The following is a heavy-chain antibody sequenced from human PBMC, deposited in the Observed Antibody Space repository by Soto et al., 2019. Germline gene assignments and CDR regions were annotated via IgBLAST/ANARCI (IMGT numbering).Heavy chain of an antibody. CDR3: ARATYYDFWSGYYMSVRGIFDY. CDR2: INHSGST. CDR1: GGSFSGHY. V-gene: IGHV4-34*01. Sequence: QVQLQQWGAGLLKPSETLSLTCAVYGGSFSGHYWSWIRQPPGKGLEWIGEINHSGSTNYNPSLKSRVTISVDTSKNQFSLKLSSVTAADTAVYYCARATYYDFWSGYYMSVRGIFDYWGQGTLVTVSS. D-gene: IGHD3-3*01. J-gene: IGHJ4*02.